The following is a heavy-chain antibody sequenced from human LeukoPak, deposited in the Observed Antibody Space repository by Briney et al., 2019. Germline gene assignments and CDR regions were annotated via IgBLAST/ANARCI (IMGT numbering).Heavy chain of an antibody. CDR3: ARGGSGGYRFDY. CDR2: IYSGGRT. D-gene: IGHD1-26*01. J-gene: IGHJ4*02. Sequence: GGSLRLSCAASGFNVNNNYMSGVREAPGKGLEWVSVIYSGGRTYYATSVQGRLTISRDKSENTLYLQMNSLRAEDTAVYYCARGGSGGYRFDYWGQGTLVTVSS. CDR1: GFNVNNNY. V-gene: IGHV3-53*01.